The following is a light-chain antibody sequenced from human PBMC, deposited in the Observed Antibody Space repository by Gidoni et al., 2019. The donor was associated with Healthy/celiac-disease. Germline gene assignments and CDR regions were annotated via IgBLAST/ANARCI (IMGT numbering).Light chain of an antibody. CDR1: QSVLYSSNNKNY. Sequence: DIVMTQSPDSLAVSLGERATINCKSSQSVLYSSNNKNYLAWYQQKAGQPPKLLIYWASTRESGVPDRFSGSGSGTDFTLTISSLQAEDVAVYYCQQYYSTLTFXGXTKVXIK. CDR3: QQYYSTLT. CDR2: WAS. V-gene: IGKV4-1*01. J-gene: IGKJ4*01.